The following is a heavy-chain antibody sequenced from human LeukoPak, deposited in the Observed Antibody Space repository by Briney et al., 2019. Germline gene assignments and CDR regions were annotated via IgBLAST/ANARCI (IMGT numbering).Heavy chain of an antibody. CDR3: ARDFSGGRDY. J-gene: IGHJ4*02. CDR1: GFTFRNYA. V-gene: IGHV3-23*01. Sequence: GGSLRLSCAASGFTFRNYAMTWVRQAPGKGLEWVSGITGGGSTNYADSVKGRFSISRDNSRNTVNLQMNSLRTEDTAVYYCARDFSGGRDYWGQGTLVTVSS. CDR2: ITGGGST. D-gene: IGHD2-15*01.